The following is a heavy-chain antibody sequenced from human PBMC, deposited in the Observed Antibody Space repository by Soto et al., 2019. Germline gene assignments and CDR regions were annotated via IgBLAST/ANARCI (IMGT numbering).Heavy chain of an antibody. CDR3: AATGGNYFGLDV. V-gene: IGHV1-69*06. J-gene: IGHJ6*02. CDR2: IIPIFGTA. CDR1: VGTLSSYA. Sequence: LVKVSRKASVGTLSSYAVSWVRQTPGQGLEWMGGIIPIFGTANYAQKFQDRVTMTADTSTRTAFMEVRSLTSDDTGVYFCAATGGNYFGLDVWGQGTTVTVSS. D-gene: IGHD2-8*02.